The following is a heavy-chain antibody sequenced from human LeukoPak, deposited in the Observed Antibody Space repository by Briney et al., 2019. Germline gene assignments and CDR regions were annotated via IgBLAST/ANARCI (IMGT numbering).Heavy chain of an antibody. D-gene: IGHD3-22*01. V-gene: IGHV3-30*18. CDR3: AKVGYDSSGCY. Sequence: PGRSLRLSCAASGFTFSSYGMHWVRQAPGKGLEWVAVISYDGSNKYYADSVKGRFTISRDNSKNTLYLQMNSLRAEDTAVYYCAKVGYDSSGCYWGQGTLVTVSS. CDR1: GFTFSSYG. CDR2: ISYDGSNK. J-gene: IGHJ4*02.